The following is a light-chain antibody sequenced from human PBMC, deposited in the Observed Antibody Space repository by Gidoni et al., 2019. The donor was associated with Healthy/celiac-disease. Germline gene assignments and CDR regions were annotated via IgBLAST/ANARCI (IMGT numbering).Light chain of an antibody. CDR1: QGISNY. Sequence: DIQMTQSPSSLSASVGDRVTITCQASQGISNYLNWYQQKPGKAPKLLIYAASNLETGIPSRFSGSGSGTDFTFTISRLEPEDIAAYYCQQYGSLLRTFGEGTKVEIK. CDR2: AAS. V-gene: IGKV1-33*01. CDR3: QQYGSLLRT. J-gene: IGKJ4*01.